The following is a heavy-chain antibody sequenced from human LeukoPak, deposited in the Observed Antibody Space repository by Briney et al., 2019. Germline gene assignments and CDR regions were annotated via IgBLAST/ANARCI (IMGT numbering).Heavy chain of an antibody. J-gene: IGHJ5*02. CDR2: MNPNSGNT. CDR1: GYTFTSYD. Sequence: GASVKVSCKASGYTFTSYDINWVRQATGQGLEWMGWMNPNSGNTGYAQKFQGRVTMTRNTSISTAYMELSSLRSEDTAVYYCARGPTPLDYYDSSGFSPWGQGTLVTVSS. V-gene: IGHV1-8*01. D-gene: IGHD3-22*01. CDR3: ARGPTPLDYYDSSGFSP.